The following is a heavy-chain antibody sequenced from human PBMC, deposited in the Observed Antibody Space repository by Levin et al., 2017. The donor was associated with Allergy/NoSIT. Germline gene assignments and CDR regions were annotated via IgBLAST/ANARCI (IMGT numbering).Heavy chain of an antibody. CDR3: ARGFCGGDCYTEGWWFDP. J-gene: IGHJ5*02. V-gene: IGHV3-13*01. D-gene: IGHD2-21*02. CDR2: IGTAGDT. Sequence: PGGSLRLSCAASGFTFSSYDMHWVRQATGKGLEWVSAIGTAGDTYYPGSVKGRFTISRENAKNSLYLQMNSLRAGDTAVYYCARGFCGGDCYTEGWWFDPWGQGTLVTVSS. CDR1: GFTFSSYD.